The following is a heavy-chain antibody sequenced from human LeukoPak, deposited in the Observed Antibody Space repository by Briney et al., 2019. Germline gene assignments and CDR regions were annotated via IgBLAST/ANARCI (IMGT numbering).Heavy chain of an antibody. Sequence: SLRLSCAASGFTFDDYAMHWVRQAPGKGLEWVSGISWNSGSIGYADSVKGRFTISRDNAKNSPYLQMNSLRAEDTALYYCAKDMSPGYSGYDTYSYYYGMDVWGQGTTVTVSS. CDR1: GFTFDDYA. J-gene: IGHJ6*02. CDR3: AKDMSPGYSGYDTYSYYYGMDV. CDR2: ISWNSGSI. V-gene: IGHV3-9*01. D-gene: IGHD5-12*01.